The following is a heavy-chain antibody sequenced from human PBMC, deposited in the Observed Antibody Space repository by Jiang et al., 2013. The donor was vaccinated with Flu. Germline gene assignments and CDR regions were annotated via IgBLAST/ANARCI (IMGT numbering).Heavy chain of an antibody. CDR2: ISWNGASI. V-gene: IGHV3-9*01. D-gene: IGHD2-8*01. J-gene: IGHJ4*02. Sequence: ASGFIFDDYAMQWVRQPPGKGPEWVSSISWNGASIAYADSVEGRFTISRDNSKKTMYLQMNSLRSEDTAVFYCVRDEANGLLDYWGQGTLVTVSS. CDR1: GFIFDDYA. CDR3: VRDEANGLLDY.